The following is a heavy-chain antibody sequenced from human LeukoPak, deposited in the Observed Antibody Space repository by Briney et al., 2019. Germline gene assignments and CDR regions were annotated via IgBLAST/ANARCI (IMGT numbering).Heavy chain of an antibody. J-gene: IGHJ4*02. CDR2: ITWDGITT. Sequence: GGSLRLSCAASGFPFDDFAMHWVRQAPGKGLEWVSLITWDGITTYYADSVKGRFTISRDNRQNSLYLQMTSLRAEDTALYFCAKDILSTHSSGMDSWGQGTLVTVSS. CDR3: AKDILSTHSSGMDS. V-gene: IGHV3-43D*03. D-gene: IGHD6-6*01. CDR1: GFPFDDFA.